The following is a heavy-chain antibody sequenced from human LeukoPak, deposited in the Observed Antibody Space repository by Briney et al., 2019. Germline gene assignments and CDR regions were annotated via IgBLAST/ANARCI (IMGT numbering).Heavy chain of an antibody. Sequence: GGALRLSCAASGFTFSSNAMTWVRQAPGQGLEWVSAIHGSDDNTHYADSVKGRFTISRDKSKNTLYLQMNSLRADDTAVYYCAKDLLRWSFDYWGQGTLVTVSS. CDR2: IHGSDDNT. J-gene: IGHJ4*02. CDR3: AKDLLRWSFDY. CDR1: GFTFSSNA. V-gene: IGHV3-23*01. D-gene: IGHD4-23*01.